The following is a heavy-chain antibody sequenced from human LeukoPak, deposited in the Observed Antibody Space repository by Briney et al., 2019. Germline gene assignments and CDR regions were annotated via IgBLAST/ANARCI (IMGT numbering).Heavy chain of an antibody. V-gene: IGHV4-39*01. CDR1: GGSISSSSYY. D-gene: IGHD2-15*01. CDR2: IYYSGST. Sequence: SETLSLTCTVSGGSISSSSYYWGWIRQPPGKGLEWIGSIYYSGSTYYNPSLKSRVAISVDTSKNQFSRKVTSVTAADTAVYYCVRHGGGYCSGGSCYVDYWGQGTLVTVSS. CDR3: VRHGGGYCSGGSCYVDY. J-gene: IGHJ4*02.